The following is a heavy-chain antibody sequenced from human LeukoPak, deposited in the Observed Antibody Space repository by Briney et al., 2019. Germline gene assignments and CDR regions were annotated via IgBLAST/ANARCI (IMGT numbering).Heavy chain of an antibody. V-gene: IGHV5-51*01. D-gene: IGHD6-6*01. J-gene: IGHJ5*02. Sequence: GESLKISCKGSGYSFTSYWIGWVRQMPGKGREWMGIIYPGDSDTRYSPSFQGQVTISADKSISTAYLQWSSLKASDTAMYYCARLYRAGWYSRSPTRAFDPWGQGTLVTVSS. CDR3: ARLYRAGWYSRSPTRAFDP. CDR2: IYPGDSDT. CDR1: GYSFTSYW.